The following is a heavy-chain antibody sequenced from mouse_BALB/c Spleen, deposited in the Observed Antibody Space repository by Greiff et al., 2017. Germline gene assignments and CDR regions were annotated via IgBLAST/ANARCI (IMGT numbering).Heavy chain of an antibody. D-gene: IGHD2-2*01. Sequence: EVQLQQSGPELVKPGASVKISCKASGYTFTDYNMHWVKQSHGKSLEWIGYIYPYNGGTGYNQKFKSKATLTVDNSSSTAYMELRSLTSEDSAVYYCAPYGYDGFDDWGQGTTLTVSS. CDR1: GYTFTDYN. V-gene: IGHV1S29*02. J-gene: IGHJ2*01. CDR3: APYGYDGFDD. CDR2: IYPYNGGT.